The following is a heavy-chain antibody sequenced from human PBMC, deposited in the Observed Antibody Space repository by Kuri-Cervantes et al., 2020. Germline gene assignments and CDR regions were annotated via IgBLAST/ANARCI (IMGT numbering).Heavy chain of an antibody. CDR3: AKGGGIEYSSSSLFDY. CDR1: GGSMSSYY. CDR2: IYYSGST. J-gene: IGHJ4*02. V-gene: IGHV4-59*01. D-gene: IGHD6-6*01. Sequence: SETLSLTCTVSGGSMSSYYWSWIRQPPGKGLEWIGYIYYSGSTNYNPSLKSRVTISVDTSKNQFSLKLSSVTAEDTALYYCAKGGGIEYSSSSLFDYWGQGTLVTVSS.